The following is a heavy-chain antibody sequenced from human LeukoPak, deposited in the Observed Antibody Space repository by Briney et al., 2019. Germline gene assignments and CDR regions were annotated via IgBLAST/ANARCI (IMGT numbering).Heavy chain of an antibody. Sequence: PSETLSLTCTVSGGSISSSSYYWGWIRQPPGKGLEWIGGIYYSGSTYYNPSLKSRVTISVDTSKNQFSLKLSSVTAADTAVYFCARALFRGSYRDFDYWGQGTLVTVSS. D-gene: IGHD1-26*01. CDR1: GGSISSSSYY. CDR3: ARALFRGSYRDFDY. CDR2: IYYSGST. V-gene: IGHV4-39*07. J-gene: IGHJ4*02.